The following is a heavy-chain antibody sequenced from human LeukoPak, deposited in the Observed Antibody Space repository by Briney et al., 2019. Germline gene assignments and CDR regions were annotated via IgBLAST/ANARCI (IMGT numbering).Heavy chain of an antibody. J-gene: IGHJ4*02. CDR2: ISAYNGNT. D-gene: IGHD2-15*01. CDR3: AREYCSGGSCSFDY. Sequence: ASVKVSCKASGYTCTSYGISWVRQAPGQGLEWMGWISAYNGNTNYAQKLQGRVTMTTDTSTSTAYMELRSLRSDDTAVYYCAREYCSGGSCSFDYWGQGTLVTVSS. V-gene: IGHV1-18*04. CDR1: GYTCTSYG.